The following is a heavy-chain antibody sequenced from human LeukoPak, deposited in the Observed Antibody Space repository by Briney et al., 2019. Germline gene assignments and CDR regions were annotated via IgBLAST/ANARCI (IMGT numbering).Heavy chain of an antibody. CDR1: GFTFSSYS. D-gene: IGHD5-24*01. Sequence: GGSLRLSCAASGFTFSSYSMNWVRQAPGKGLEWVSGISWNSGSIGYADSVKGRFTISRDNAKNSLYLQMNSLRAEDTALYYCAKATQSRDFDYWGQGTLVTVSS. CDR3: AKATQSRDFDY. J-gene: IGHJ4*02. V-gene: IGHV3-9*01. CDR2: ISWNSGSI.